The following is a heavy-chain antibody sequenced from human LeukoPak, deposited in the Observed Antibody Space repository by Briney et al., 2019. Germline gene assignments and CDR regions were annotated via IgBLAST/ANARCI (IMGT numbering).Heavy chain of an antibody. CDR2: IYYSGST. J-gene: IGHJ4*02. Sequence: SETLSLTCTVSGGSISSSSYYWGWIRQPPGKGLEWIGSIYYSGSTYYNPSLKSRVTISVDTSKNQFSLKLSSVTAADTAVYYCARVTKAAYYYDSSGYDSDYWGQGTLVTVSS. CDR1: GGSISSSSYY. CDR3: ARVTKAAYYYDSSGYDSDY. D-gene: IGHD3-22*01. V-gene: IGHV4-39*07.